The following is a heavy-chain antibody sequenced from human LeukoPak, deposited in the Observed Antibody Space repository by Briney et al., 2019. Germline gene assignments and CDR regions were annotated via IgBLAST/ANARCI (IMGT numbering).Heavy chain of an antibody. D-gene: IGHD3-10*01. Sequence: SDTLSLTCTVSGGSITDSYWSWIRQPPGKGLEWIGYIYYSGSTNYNPSLKSRVTISVDTSKNQFSLKLSSVTAADTAVYYCAGGSGSYNAFDIWGQGTMVTVSS. CDR2: IYYSGST. J-gene: IGHJ3*02. CDR3: AGGSGSYNAFDI. CDR1: GGSITDSY. V-gene: IGHV4-59*07.